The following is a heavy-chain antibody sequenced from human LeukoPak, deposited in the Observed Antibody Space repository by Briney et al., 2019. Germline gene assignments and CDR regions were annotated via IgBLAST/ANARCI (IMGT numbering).Heavy chain of an antibody. CDR3: ARARAKGIAVAGTMLMRPNQKQYNWFDP. V-gene: IGHV1-8*01. CDR2: INPNSGNR. CDR1: GYTFTSYD. Sequence: ASVKVSYKASGYTFTSYDINWVRQATGQGLEWMGWINPNSGNRGYAQKFQGRVTMTRNTSISTAYMELSSLRSEDTAVYYCARARAKGIAVAGTMLMRPNQKQYNWFDPWGQGTLVTVSS. D-gene: IGHD6-19*01. J-gene: IGHJ5*02.